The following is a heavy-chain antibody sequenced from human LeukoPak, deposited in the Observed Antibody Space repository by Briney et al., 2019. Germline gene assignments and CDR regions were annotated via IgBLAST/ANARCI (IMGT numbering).Heavy chain of an antibody. D-gene: IGHD5-12*01. V-gene: IGHV3-23*01. CDR1: RFTFSGYA. CDR2: ITGSGSNT. Sequence: PGGSLRLSCAASRFTFSGYAMSWVRQAPGKGLEWVSAITGSGSNTYYADSVKGRFTISRDNSKNTLYLQMNSLRADDTAVYYCAKEASGHISDYIDNWGRGTLVTVSS. J-gene: IGHJ4*02. CDR3: AKEASGHISDYIDN.